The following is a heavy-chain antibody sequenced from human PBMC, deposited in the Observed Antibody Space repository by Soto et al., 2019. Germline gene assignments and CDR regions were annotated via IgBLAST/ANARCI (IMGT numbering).Heavy chain of an antibody. CDR1: GYTFTNYY. CDR2: INPSDGST. Sequence: QVLLVQSGAEVKKPGASVKVSCKASGYTFTNYYMHWVRQAPGQGLEWMGVINPSDGSTYYAQKLQGRVTMTGDTSSSKPYMDLSSLRSEDTAVYYCVRDRFGYGDSGDWGQGTLVTVSS. J-gene: IGHJ4*02. V-gene: IGHV1-46*04. D-gene: IGHD4-17*01. CDR3: VRDRFGYGDSGD.